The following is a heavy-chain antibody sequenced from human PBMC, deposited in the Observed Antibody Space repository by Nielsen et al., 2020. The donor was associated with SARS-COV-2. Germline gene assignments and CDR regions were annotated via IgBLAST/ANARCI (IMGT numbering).Heavy chain of an antibody. CDR3: AKGPIAAAGAGYYYYYGMDV. D-gene: IGHD6-13*01. CDR1: GFTFSSYA. CDR2: IYSGGSST. V-gene: IGHV3-23*03. Sequence: GESLKISCAASGFTFSSYAMSWVRQAPGKGLEWVSVIYSGGSSTYYADSVKGRFTISRDNSKNTLYLQMNSLRAEDTAVYYCAKGPIAAAGAGYYYYYGMDVWGQGTTVTVSS. J-gene: IGHJ6*02.